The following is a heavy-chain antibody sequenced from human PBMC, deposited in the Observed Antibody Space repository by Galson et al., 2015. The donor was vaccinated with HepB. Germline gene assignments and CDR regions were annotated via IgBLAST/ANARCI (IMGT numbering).Heavy chain of an antibody. CDR2: ISSSSSYI. CDR1: GFTFSSYS. D-gene: IGHD6-13*01. Sequence: SLRLSCAASGFTFSSYSMNWVRQAPGKGLEWVSSISSSSSYIYYADSVKGRFTISRDNAKNSLYLQMNSLRAEDTAVYYCARDAPGGYSSSWFDYWGQGTLVTVSS. CDR3: ARDAPGGYSSSWFDY. V-gene: IGHV3-21*01. J-gene: IGHJ4*02.